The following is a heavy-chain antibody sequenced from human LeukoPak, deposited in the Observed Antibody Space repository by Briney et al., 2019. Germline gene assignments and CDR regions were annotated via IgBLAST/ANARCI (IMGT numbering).Heavy chain of an antibody. J-gene: IGHJ4*02. CDR1: GLTFISYR. Sequence: GGSLRLSCAASGLTFISYRINWVRPAPGKGLEWVSYISSSSSTIYYADSVKGRFTIPRDNATNSLYLQVSSLRAEDTAVYYCARVYGWGYGPFDYWGQGTLVTVSS. D-gene: IGHD2-21*01. CDR2: ISSSSSTI. V-gene: IGHV3-48*01. CDR3: ARVYGWGYGPFDY.